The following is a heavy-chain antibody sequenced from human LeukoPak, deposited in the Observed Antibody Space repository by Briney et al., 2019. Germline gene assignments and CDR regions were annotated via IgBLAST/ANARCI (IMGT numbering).Heavy chain of an antibody. CDR1: GFTFHNYA. J-gene: IGHJ6*03. Sequence: GGSLRLSCVASGFTFHNYAMTWVRQAPGKGLEWVSGISDRGYSTYYADSVKGRFTISRDNAKNSLYLQMNSLRAEDTAVYYCARDGTGSYYYYYYMDVWGKGTTVTVSS. CDR2: ISDRGYST. D-gene: IGHD3/OR15-3a*01. CDR3: ARDGTGSYYYYYYMDV. V-gene: IGHV3-23*01.